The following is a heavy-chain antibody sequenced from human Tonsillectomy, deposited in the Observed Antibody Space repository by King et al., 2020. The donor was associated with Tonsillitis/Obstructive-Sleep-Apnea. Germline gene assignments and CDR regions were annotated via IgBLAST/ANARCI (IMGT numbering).Heavy chain of an antibody. CDR3: ARDHDFWSGYYVY. J-gene: IGHJ4*02. Sequence: VQLVESGGGLVKPGGSLRLSCAASGFTFSSYSMNWVRQAPGKGLEWVSSISSSSSYIYYADSVKGRFTISRDNAKNSLYLQMNSLRAEDTAVYYCARDHDFWSGYYVYWGQGTLVTVSS. CDR2: ISSSSSYI. D-gene: IGHD3-3*01. CDR1: GFTFSSYS. V-gene: IGHV3-21*01.